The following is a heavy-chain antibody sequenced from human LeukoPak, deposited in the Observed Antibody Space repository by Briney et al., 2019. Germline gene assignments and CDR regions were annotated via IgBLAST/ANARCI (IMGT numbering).Heavy chain of an antibody. D-gene: IGHD2-2*02. V-gene: IGHV3-30-3*01. CDR3: ARESCTSCYIRPDYYYGMDV. CDR1: GFTFSSYA. CDR2: ISYDGSNK. Sequence: GRSLRLSCAAAGFTFSSYAMHWVRQAPGKGLEWVAVISYDGSNKYYADSVKGRFTISRDNSKNTVYLQMNSLRAEDTAVYYCARESCTSCYIRPDYYYGMDVWGQGTTVTVSS. J-gene: IGHJ6*02.